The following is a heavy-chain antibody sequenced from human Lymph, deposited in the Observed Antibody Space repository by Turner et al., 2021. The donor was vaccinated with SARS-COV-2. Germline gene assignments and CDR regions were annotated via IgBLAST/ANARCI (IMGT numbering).Heavy chain of an antibody. V-gene: IGHV4-39*01. Sequence: QLQLQESGPGLVKPSETLSLTCTVSRGSISSSSYYWGWIRQPPGKGLEWIGNIYYSGSTYYNPSLKSRVTISVDTSKNQFSLKLSSVTAADTAVYYCARLVRRAEYYFDYWGQGTLVTVSS. J-gene: IGHJ4*02. CDR1: RGSISSSSYY. CDR3: ARLVRRAEYYFDY. CDR2: IYYSGST. D-gene: IGHD3-10*01.